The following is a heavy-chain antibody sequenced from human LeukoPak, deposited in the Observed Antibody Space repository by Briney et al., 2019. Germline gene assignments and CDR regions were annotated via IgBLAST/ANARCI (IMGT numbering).Heavy chain of an antibody. CDR1: GFTFSTYS. CDR2: INREPDTI. CDR3: TSRVVGATGFDY. J-gene: IGHJ4*02. V-gene: IGHV3-48*01. D-gene: IGHD1-26*01. Sequence: GGSLRLSCAASGFTFSTYSMNWVRQAPGKGLQWISHINREPDTIYYADSVKGRFTISRNNAKNSLYLQMNSLRVEDTAVYYCTSRVVGATGFDYWGQGTLVTVSS.